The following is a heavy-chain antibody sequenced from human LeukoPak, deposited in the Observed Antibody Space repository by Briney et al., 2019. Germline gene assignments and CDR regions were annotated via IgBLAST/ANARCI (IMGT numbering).Heavy chain of an antibody. J-gene: IGHJ3*02. D-gene: IGHD5-24*01. CDR2: INPSGGST. Sequence: ASVKVSCKASGYTFTSYYMHWVRQAPGQGLEWMGIINPSGGSTSYAQKFQGRVTMTRDTSTSTVYMELSSLRSEDTAVYHCARVQLATLDAFDIWGQGTMVTVSS. V-gene: IGHV1-46*01. CDR1: GYTFTSYY. CDR3: ARVQLATLDAFDI.